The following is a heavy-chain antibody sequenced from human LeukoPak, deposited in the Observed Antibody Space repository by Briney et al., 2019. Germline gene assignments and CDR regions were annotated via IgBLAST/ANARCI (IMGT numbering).Heavy chain of an antibody. CDR2: ISTSSRYI. J-gene: IGHJ5*02. D-gene: IGHD2-2*01. V-gene: IGHV3-21*01. CDR3: ARADCSSSTCYLRRSWFDP. CDR1: GFTLSNYD. Sequence: GGSLRLSCAASGFTLSNYDMNWVRQAPGKGLEWVSSISTSSRYIYYKDSVRGRFTISRDDAKNSLYLEMNSLRAEDTAVYYCARADCSSSTCYLRRSWFDPWGQETLDSVSS.